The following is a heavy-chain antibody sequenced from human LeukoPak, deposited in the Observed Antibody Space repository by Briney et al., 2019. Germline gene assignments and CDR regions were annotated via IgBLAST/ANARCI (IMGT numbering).Heavy chain of an antibody. J-gene: IGHJ5*02. V-gene: IGHV3-23*01. D-gene: IGHD3-10*01. Sequence: GGSLGLSCAASGFIFSNYAMSWVRQAPGKGLEWVSAITNSGGTTYYADSVKGRFTISRDNSKNTLYLQMNSLRAEGTAVYYCAKFLGVSVWYGISGPWGQGTLVTVSS. CDR3: AKFLGVSVWYGISGP. CDR2: ITNSGGTT. CDR1: GFIFSNYA.